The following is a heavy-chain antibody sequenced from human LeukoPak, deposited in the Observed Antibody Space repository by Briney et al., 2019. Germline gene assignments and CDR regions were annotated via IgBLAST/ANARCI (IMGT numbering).Heavy chain of an antibody. D-gene: IGHD3-22*01. CDR2: ISYDGSNK. CDR1: GFTFSNYG. Sequence: PGGSLRLSCAASGFTFSNYGMPWVRQAPGKGLEWVAVISYDGSNKYYADSVKGRFTISRDNSKNTLYLQMNSLRAEDTAVYYCARVNTMIVVVIRPFDYWGQGTLVTVSS. J-gene: IGHJ4*02. V-gene: IGHV3-30*19. CDR3: ARVNTMIVVVIRPFDY.